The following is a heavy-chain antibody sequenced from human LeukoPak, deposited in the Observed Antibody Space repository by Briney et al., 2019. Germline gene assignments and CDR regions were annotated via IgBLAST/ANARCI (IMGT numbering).Heavy chain of an antibody. J-gene: IGHJ4*02. V-gene: IGHV3-23*01. CDR1: GFTFSSYA. Sequence: GGSLRLSCAASGFTFSSYAMSWVRQAPGEGLEWVSAISGSGGTTYYADSVKGRFTISRDNSKNTLYLQMNSLRAEDTAVYYCAKTGTPWCYFDYWGQGTLVTVSS. CDR3: AKTGTPWCYFDY. CDR2: ISGSGGTT. D-gene: IGHD6-13*01.